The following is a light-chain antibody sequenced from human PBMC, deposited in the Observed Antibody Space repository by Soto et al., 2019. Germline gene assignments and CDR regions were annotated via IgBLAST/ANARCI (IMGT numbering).Light chain of an antibody. Sequence: DIQMTQSPSSLSASVGDTVTITCQASQDITNQLNWYQQKPGKAPKLLVYAASTLHSGVPSRFSGSGSGTEFTLTISSLQPEDFATYYCQQLHTNPPFTFGPGTKVEIK. J-gene: IGKJ3*01. CDR2: AAS. CDR1: QDITNQ. V-gene: IGKV1-9*01. CDR3: QQLHTNPPFT.